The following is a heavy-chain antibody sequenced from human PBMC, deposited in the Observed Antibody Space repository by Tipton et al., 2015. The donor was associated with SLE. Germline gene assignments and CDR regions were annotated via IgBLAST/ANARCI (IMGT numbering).Heavy chain of an antibody. CDR1: GGSISSYY. D-gene: IGHD5-18*01. J-gene: IGHJ4*02. Sequence: TLSLTCTVSGGSISSYYWSWIRQPAGKGLEWIGRIYTSGSTNYNPSLKSRVTMSVDTSKNRFSLKLSSVTAADTAVYYCARAQYSYGYGLIDYWGQGTLVTVSS. CDR3: ARAQYSYGYGLIDY. V-gene: IGHV4-4*07. CDR2: IYTSGST.